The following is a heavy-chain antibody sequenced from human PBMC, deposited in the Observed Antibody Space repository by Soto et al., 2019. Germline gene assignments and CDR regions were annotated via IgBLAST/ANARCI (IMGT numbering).Heavy chain of an antibody. CDR1: GGTFSSYA. V-gene: IGHV1-69*06. J-gene: IGHJ1*01. CDR3: ARSYDSSGYYYNLWFQH. D-gene: IGHD3-22*01. Sequence: ASVKVSCKASGGTFSSYAISWVRQAPGQGLEWMGGIIPIFGTANYAQKFQGRVTITADKSTSTAYMELSRLRSEDTAVYYCARSYDSSGYYYNLWFQHWGQGTLVTVSS. CDR2: IIPIFGTA.